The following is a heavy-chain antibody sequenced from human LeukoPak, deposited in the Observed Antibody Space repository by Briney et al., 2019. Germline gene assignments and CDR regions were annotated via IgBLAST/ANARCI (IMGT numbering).Heavy chain of an antibody. Sequence: GGSLRLSCAASGFTFSLYEVNWVRQAPGKGLEWISYISRSGGTIYYADSVKGRFTISRDNSKNTLYLQMNSLRAEDTAVYYCARDGWFDPWGQGTLVTVSS. V-gene: IGHV3-48*03. CDR2: ISRSGGTI. CDR1: GFTFSLYE. J-gene: IGHJ5*02. CDR3: ARDGWFDP.